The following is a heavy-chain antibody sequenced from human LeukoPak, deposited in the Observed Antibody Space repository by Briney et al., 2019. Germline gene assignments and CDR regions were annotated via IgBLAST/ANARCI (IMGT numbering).Heavy chain of an antibody. CDR2: LDPEDGET. J-gene: IGHJ4*02. CDR1: GYTLTELS. D-gene: IGHD3-9*01. CDR3: ATGNDILTGYYILSFDY. Sequence: ASVKVSCKVSGYTLTELSMHWVRQAPGKGLEWMGGLDPEDGETIYAQKFQGRVTMTEDTSTDSAYMELSSLRSEDTAVYYCATGNDILTGYYILSFDYWGQGTLVTVSS. V-gene: IGHV1-24*01.